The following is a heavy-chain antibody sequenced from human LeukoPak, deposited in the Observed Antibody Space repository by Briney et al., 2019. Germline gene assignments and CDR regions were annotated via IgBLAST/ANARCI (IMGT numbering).Heavy chain of an antibody. CDR2: IGNSGGYT. D-gene: IGHD6-6*01. V-gene: IGHV3-23*01. J-gene: IGHJ4*02. CDR1: GFTVSDNY. Sequence: GGSLRLSCAASGFTVSDNYMSWVRQAPGKGLEWVSTIGNSGGYTYYADSVKGRYTISRDNSKNTLYLQMNSLRAEDTAVYYCAKAGVAARYYFDHWGQGTLVTVSS. CDR3: AKAGVAARYYFDH.